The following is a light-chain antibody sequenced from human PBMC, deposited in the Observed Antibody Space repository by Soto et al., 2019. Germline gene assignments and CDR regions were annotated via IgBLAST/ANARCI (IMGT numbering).Light chain of an antibody. J-gene: IGLJ2*01. CDR3: TSYTTNSTLV. CDR1: SSDVGHYNY. V-gene: IGLV2-14*01. CDR2: EVS. Sequence: QSVLTQPASVSGSPGQSITISCTGTSSDVGHYNYVSWYQQHPGKAPKFMIYEVSNRPSGVSNRFSGSKSGNTASLTISGLQAEDEAYYYCTSYTTNSTLVFGGGTKLTVL.